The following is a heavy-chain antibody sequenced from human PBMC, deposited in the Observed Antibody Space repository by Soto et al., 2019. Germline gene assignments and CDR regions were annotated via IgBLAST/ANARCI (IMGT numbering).Heavy chain of an antibody. CDR1: GFTFSDYY. CDR3: ARDSNYAFDY. Sequence: QVQLVESGGGLVKPGGSLRLSCAASGFTFSDYYMSWIRQAPGKGLEWVSYISSRGTTLYYADSVKGRFTISRGNAYNSLYLQMNSLRAEDTAMYYCARDSNYAFDYWGQGTLVTVSS. CDR2: ISSRGTTL. J-gene: IGHJ4*02. D-gene: IGHD1-7*01. V-gene: IGHV3-11*01.